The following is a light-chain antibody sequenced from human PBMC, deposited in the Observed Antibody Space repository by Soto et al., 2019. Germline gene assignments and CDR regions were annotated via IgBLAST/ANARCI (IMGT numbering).Light chain of an antibody. CDR3: QQCSWHKLTVT. CDR1: QSVSSN. V-gene: IGKV3-15*01. CDR2: DAS. Sequence: EMVMTQYPATLSVSPGERATLSCRASQSVSSNLAWYQKKPGQAPRLLIYDASTSATGIPARFSGSGSGTEYTLTISSLQSEDSAVYYSQQCSWHKLTVTFGERTKVELK. J-gene: IGKJ4*01.